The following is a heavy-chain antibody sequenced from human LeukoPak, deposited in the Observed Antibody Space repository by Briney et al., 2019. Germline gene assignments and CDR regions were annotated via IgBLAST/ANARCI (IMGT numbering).Heavy chain of an antibody. CDR1: GYTFSGTGWY. CDR2: IYPNNGAT. Sequence: ASVKVSCKASGYTFSGTGWYLYWLRQAPGQGLECMGWIYPNNGATGYAQKFQGRVAMTRDTSISTAYMELSRLRPDDTTVYYCARDGPAQMVDFDYWGQGTLVTVSS. V-gene: IGHV1-2*02. CDR3: ARDGPAQMVDFDY. D-gene: IGHD3-10*01. J-gene: IGHJ4*02.